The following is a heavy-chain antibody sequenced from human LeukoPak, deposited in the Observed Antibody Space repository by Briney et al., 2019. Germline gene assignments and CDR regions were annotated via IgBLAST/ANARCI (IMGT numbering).Heavy chain of an antibody. V-gene: IGHV4-31*03. CDR2: IYYSGST. CDR1: GGSISSGVSY. CDR3: ASAYSSGYYFDL. J-gene: IGHJ2*01. D-gene: IGHD3-22*01. Sequence: SQTLSLTCTVSGGSISSGVSYWTWIRQHPGKGLEWIGYIYYSGSTYYNPSLKSRVTISLDTSKNQFSLKLSSVTAADTAVYYCASAYSSGYYFDLWGRGTLVTVSS.